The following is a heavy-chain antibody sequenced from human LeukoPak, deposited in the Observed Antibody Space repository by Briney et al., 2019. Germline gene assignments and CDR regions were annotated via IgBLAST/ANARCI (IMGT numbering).Heavy chain of an antibody. CDR2: INHSGST. CDR1: GGSFSGYY. CDR3: ARWTGIVGATRGYAFDI. J-gene: IGHJ3*02. D-gene: IGHD1-26*01. V-gene: IGHV4-34*01. Sequence: PSEALSLTCAVYGGSFSGYYWSWIRQPPGKGLEWIGEINHSGSTNYNPSLKSRVTISVDTSKNQFSLKLSSVTAADTAVYYCARWTGIVGATRGYAFDIWGQGTMVTVSS.